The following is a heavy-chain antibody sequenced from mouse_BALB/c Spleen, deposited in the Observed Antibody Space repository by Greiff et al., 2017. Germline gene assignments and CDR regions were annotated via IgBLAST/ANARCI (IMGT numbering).Heavy chain of an antibody. Sequence: EVQLQQSGAELVRPGASVKLSCKASGFDINDYYMPWVKQRPEQGLEWIGWIDPENGNTIYAPKFQGRASITADTSSNTAYLQLSSLTSEDTAVYYCARGGLRRYFDVWGAGTTVTVSS. D-gene: IGHD2-2*01. V-gene: IGHV14-1*02. J-gene: IGHJ1*01. CDR3: ARGGLRRYFDV. CDR1: GFDINDYY. CDR2: IDPENGNT.